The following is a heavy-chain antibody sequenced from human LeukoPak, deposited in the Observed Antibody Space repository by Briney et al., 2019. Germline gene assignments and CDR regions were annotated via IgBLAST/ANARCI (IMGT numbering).Heavy chain of an antibody. V-gene: IGHV4-39*01. J-gene: IGHJ4*01. D-gene: IGHD3-22*01. CDR1: GGSISGSHYY. CDR3: ARGYDY. CDR2: INYSGNR. Sequence: ASETLSLTCTVSGGSISGSHYYWAWIRQPPGKGLEWIGMINYSGNRYYNPSLWSRVTISVDTSTNQFSLNLNSVNAADTAVYYCARGYDYWGHGTLVAVSS.